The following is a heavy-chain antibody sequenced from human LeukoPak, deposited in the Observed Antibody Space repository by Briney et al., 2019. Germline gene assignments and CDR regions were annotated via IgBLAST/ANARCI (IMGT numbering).Heavy chain of an antibody. Sequence: SVQVSCKASGYTFTSYYMHWVRPAPGQGLEWMGIINPSGGSTSYAQKFQGRVTMTRDTSTSTVYMELSSLRSEDTAVYYCARVEWEYTAMVTGPRGMDVWGQGTTVPGPS. D-gene: IGHD5-18*01. CDR1: GYTFTSYY. J-gene: IGHJ6*02. CDR3: ARVEWEYTAMVTGPRGMDV. CDR2: INPSGGST. V-gene: IGHV1-46*01.